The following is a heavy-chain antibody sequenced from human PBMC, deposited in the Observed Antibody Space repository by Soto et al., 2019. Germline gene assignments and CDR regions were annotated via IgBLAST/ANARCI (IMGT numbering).Heavy chain of an antibody. J-gene: IGHJ5*02. Sequence: GGSLRLSCAASGFAFSNYDMSWVRQAPGKGLEWVSAISVSGDTTYYADSVKGRFTISRDNSKNTLYLQMNTLRAEDTAVYYCAKNRNTGVAGTSCWFGPWGQGTMVTVSS. V-gene: IGHV3-23*01. CDR2: ISVSGDTT. D-gene: IGHD6-19*01. CDR3: AKNRNTGVAGTSCWFGP. CDR1: GFAFSNYD.